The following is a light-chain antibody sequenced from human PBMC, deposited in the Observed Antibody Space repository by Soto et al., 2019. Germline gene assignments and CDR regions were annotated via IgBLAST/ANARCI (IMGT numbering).Light chain of an antibody. V-gene: IGLV1-40*01. Sequence: QSVLTQPPSVSGAPGQRVTISCTGSSSNIGRGFDVHWYQQVPGTAPKLLIYANTNRPSGVPDRFSGSRSATSASLDITGLQAADEADYYCQSYDSSLSPRYVFGTGTKVTVL. CDR3: QSYDSSLSPRYV. J-gene: IGLJ1*01. CDR1: SSNIGRGFD. CDR2: ANT.